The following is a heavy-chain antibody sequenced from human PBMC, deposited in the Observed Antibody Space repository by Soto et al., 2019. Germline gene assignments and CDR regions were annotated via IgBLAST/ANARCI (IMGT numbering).Heavy chain of an antibody. CDR3: ARVFTYYDILTGYYTLTYYYGMDV. D-gene: IGHD3-9*01. J-gene: IGHJ6*02. CDR1: GGTFSSYA. CDR2: IIPIFGTA. V-gene: IGHV1-69*13. Sequence: SVKVSCKASGGTFSSYAISWVRQAPGQGLEWMGGIIPIFGTANYAQKFQGRVTITADESTSTTYMELSSLRSEDTAVYYCARVFTYYDILTGYYTLTYYYGMDVWGQGTTVTVYS.